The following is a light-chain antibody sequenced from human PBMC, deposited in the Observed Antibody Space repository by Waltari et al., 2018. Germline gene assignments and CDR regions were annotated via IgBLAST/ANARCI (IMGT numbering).Light chain of an antibody. CDR3: QQSYSQTRT. Sequence: DIQLTQSPSPLSAPEGARVTIPCRASKSISSYLSWYQQKPGRAPKLLIYAASSLESGVPSRFSGSGSGRDFTLIISSLQPEDFATYSCQQSYSQTRTFGQGTKVEI. CDR1: KSISSY. CDR2: AAS. J-gene: IGKJ1*01. V-gene: IGKV1-39*01.